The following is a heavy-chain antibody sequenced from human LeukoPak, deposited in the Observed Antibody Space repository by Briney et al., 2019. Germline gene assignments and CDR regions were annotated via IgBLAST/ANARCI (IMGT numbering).Heavy chain of an antibody. V-gene: IGHV3-74*01. CDR1: GFTFSGYS. J-gene: IGHJ4*02. CDR3: TSLTRSVAWDY. CDR2: INNDGSST. D-gene: IGHD6-19*01. Sequence: GGSLRLSCAASGFTFSGYSMNWVRQVPGEGLVWVSGINNDGSSTSYADSVKGRFAISRDNARSTLYLQMNSLRVEDTAVYYCTSLTRSVAWDYWGQGTLVTVSS.